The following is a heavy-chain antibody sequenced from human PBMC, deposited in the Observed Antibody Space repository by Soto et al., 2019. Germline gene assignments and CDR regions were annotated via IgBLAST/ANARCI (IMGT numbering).Heavy chain of an antibody. CDR1: GLSMSSGGYR. V-gene: IGHV4-31*03. J-gene: IGHJ4*02. D-gene: IGHD3-3*01. Sequence: SETLSLTCTVSGLSMSSGGYRWNWIRQHPGKALEWIGNIYYSGSPYYNPSLKSRVTISVDTSKNQFSLELNSLTAADTAVYYCARASVQYWSGYNILDYWGQGSLVTVSS. CDR3: ARASVQYWSGYNILDY. CDR2: IYYSGSP.